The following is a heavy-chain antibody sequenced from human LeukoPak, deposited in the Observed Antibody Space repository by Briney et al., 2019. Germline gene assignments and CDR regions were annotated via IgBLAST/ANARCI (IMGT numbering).Heavy chain of an antibody. CDR3: ARGITSGPRRYDVRNFDY. CDR2: INQDGSEK. Sequence: PGGSLRLSCTASGFIFSTSWMTWVRQAPGKGLEGVANINQDGSEKYYVDSVKGRFTISRDNAKNSLYLQMNSLRAEDTAVYYCARGITSGPRRYDVRNFDYWGQGTPVTVSS. D-gene: IGHD5-12*01. V-gene: IGHV3-7*01. CDR1: GFIFSTSW. J-gene: IGHJ4*02.